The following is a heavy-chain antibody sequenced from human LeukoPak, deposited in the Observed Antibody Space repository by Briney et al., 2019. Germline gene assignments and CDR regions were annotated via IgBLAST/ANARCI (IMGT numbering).Heavy chain of an antibody. CDR2: IWYDGSNK. D-gene: IGHD6-19*01. V-gene: IGHV3-33*01. Sequence: GGSLRLSCAASGFTFSSYGMHWVRQAPGKGLEWVAVIWYDGSNKYYADSVKGRFTISRDNSKNTLYLQMNSLRVEDTAVYYCASDPDSGGWSTFDNWGQGSLVTVSS. J-gene: IGHJ4*02. CDR3: ASDPDSGGWSTFDN. CDR1: GFTFSSYG.